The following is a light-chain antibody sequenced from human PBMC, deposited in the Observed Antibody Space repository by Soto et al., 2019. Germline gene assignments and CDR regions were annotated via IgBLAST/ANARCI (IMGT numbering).Light chain of an antibody. J-gene: IGKJ1*01. Sequence: EIVLTQSPGTQSLSPGERATLSCRASQSVSNNYLAWYQQKPGQAPRLLIYGGSSRATGIPDRFSGSESGIDFTLTISRLEPEDFAVYFCQQYSSSPWTFGQGTKVEIK. CDR1: QSVSNNY. CDR3: QQYSSSPWT. CDR2: GGS. V-gene: IGKV3-20*01.